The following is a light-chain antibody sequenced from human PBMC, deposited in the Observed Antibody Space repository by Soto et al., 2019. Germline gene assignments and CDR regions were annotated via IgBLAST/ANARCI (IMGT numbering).Light chain of an antibody. Sequence: QSALTQPASVSGSPGQSITISCTGTSSDVGGYNYVSWYQQHPGKAPKLMIYDVSNRPSGVSNRVSGSKSGNTASLTISGLQAEDEADYYCSSYSSRNTHVFGTGTKVTVL. CDR1: SSDVGGYNY. J-gene: IGLJ1*01. CDR2: DVS. V-gene: IGLV2-14*03. CDR3: SSYSSRNTHV.